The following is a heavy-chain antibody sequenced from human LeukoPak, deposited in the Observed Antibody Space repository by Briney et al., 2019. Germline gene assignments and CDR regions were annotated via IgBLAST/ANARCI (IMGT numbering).Heavy chain of an antibody. V-gene: IGHV4-59*11. J-gene: IGHJ5*02. CDR3: AKRDRGGWFDP. CDR1: GGSIRSHH. D-gene: IGHD1-1*01. CDR2: TFYTGAT. Sequence: SETLSLTCTVSGGSIRSHHWTWIRQAPGKRLEGIGYTFYTGATSYTPSLRSLVTISIATSKNQFPLKVTSVPTADPAVYYCAKRDRGGWFDPWGQGTLVTVSS.